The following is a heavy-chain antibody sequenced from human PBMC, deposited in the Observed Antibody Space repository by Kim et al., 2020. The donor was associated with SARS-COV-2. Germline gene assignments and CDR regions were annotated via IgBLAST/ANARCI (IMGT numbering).Heavy chain of an antibody. D-gene: IGHD5-18*01. V-gene: IGHV1-69*01. J-gene: IGHJ4*02. Sequence: TYAQKFQGGVTIAADEATSTAYMELSSLRSEDTAVYYCARSDTTMVGETLWGQGTLVTVSS. CDR3: ARSDTTMVGETL.